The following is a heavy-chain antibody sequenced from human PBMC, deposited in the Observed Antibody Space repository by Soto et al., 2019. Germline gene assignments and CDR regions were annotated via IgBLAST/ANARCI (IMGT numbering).Heavy chain of an antibody. CDR2: IRPDNGNR. J-gene: IGHJ1*01. CDR1: CYTFSTSG. CDR3: ARDTESNRYND. V-gene: IGHV1-18*01. Sequence: GXSVKVSFKNSCYTFSTSGISWVRQAPVQGLEWVGWIRPDNGNRKSAQRLQGRVTLTTDTSASTAYMELRSLTSDDTAMYYCARDTESNRYNDWGQGTLVTVYS. D-gene: IGHD1-20*01.